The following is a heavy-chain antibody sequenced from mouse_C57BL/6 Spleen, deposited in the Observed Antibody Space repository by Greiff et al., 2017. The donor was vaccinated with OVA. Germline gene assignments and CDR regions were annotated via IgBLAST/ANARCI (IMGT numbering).Heavy chain of an antibody. CDR2: FYPGSGST. CDR3: ARDEEEGVYYGNFYAMDY. D-gene: IGHD2-1*01. J-gene: IGHJ4*01. V-gene: IGHV1-62-2*01. CDR1: GYTFTEYT. Sequence: QVQLQQSGAELVKPGASVKLSCKASGYTFTEYTIHWVKQRSGQGLEWIGWFYPGSGSTKYNEKFKDKATLTADKSSSTVDMELSRLTSEDSAVYFCARDEEEGVYYGNFYAMDYWGQGTSVTVSS.